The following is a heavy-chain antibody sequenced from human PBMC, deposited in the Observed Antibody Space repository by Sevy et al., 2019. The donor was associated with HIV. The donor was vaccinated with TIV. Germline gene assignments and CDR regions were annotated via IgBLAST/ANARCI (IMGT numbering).Heavy chain of an antibody. CDR2: IRRKAYGGTT. CDR1: GFTFGDYA. CDR3: TRVGTYYYGSGSYTTPLSWFDP. D-gene: IGHD3-10*01. V-gene: IGHV3-49*03. J-gene: IGHJ5*02. Sequence: GGSLRLSCTASGFTFGDYAMSWFRQAPGKGLEWVGFIRRKAYGGTTEYAASVKGRFTISRDDSKSIAYLQMNSLKTEDTAVYYCTRVGTYYYGSGSYTTPLSWFDPWGQGTLVTVSS.